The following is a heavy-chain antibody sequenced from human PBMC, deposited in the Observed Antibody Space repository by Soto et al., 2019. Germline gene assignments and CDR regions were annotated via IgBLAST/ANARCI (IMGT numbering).Heavy chain of an antibody. D-gene: IGHD6-13*01. J-gene: IGHJ5*02. CDR2: INPSGGST. Sequence: QVQLVQSGAEVKKPGASVKVSCKASGYTFTSYYMHWVRQAPGQGLEWMGIINPSGGSTSYAQKFQGRVTMTRDTSTSTVYMELSSLRSEDTAVYYCARTGQQLHTASAIHNWFDPWGQGTLVTVSS. CDR1: GYTFTSYY. CDR3: ARTGQQLHTASAIHNWFDP. V-gene: IGHV1-46*01.